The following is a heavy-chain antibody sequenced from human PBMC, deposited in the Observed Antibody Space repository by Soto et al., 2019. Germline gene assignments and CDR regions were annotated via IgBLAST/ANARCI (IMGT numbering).Heavy chain of an antibody. Sequence: GGSLRLSCAASGFTFISDSMNWVRQAPGKGLEWVSYISSSSSTIYYADSVKGRFTISRDNAKNSLYLQMNSLRDEDTAVYYCARAYAVAGPIGIDYWGQGTLVTVSS. CDR3: ARAYAVAGPIGIDY. CDR2: ISSSSSTI. CDR1: GFTFISDS. J-gene: IGHJ4*02. V-gene: IGHV3-48*02. D-gene: IGHD1-26*01.